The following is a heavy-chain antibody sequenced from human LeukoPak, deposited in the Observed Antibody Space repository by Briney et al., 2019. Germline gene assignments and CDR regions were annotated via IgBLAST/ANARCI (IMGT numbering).Heavy chain of an antibody. CDR2: IKSKTDGGTT. J-gene: IGHJ6*03. V-gene: IGHV3-15*01. D-gene: IGHD1-26*01. CDR3: TTDWLIVGAFGRRYYYYMDV. CDR1: GFTFSRYS. Sequence: GGSLRLSCAASGFTFSRYSMSWVRQAPGKGLEWVGRIKSKTDGGTTDYAAPVKGRFTISRDDSKNTLYLQMNSLKTEDTAVYYCTTDWLIVGAFGRRYYYYMDVWGKGTTVTVSS.